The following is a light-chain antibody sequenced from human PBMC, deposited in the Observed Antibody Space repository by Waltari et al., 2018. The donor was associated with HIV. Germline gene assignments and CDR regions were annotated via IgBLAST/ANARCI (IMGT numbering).Light chain of an antibody. CDR2: GAS. J-gene: IGKJ3*01. Sequence: EIVMTQSPATLSVSPGERTTLSCRASQSVSSNLAWFQQRPGLAPRLLISGASTRATGIPARFSASGYGTEFTLTISSLQSEDLAVYYCLHYNKWPFTFGPGTKVDIK. V-gene: IGKV3-15*01. CDR1: QSVSSN. CDR3: LHYNKWPFT.